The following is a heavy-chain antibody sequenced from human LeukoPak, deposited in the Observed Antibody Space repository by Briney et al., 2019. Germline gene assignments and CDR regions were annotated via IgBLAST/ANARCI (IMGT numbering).Heavy chain of an antibody. D-gene: IGHD3-3*01. CDR2: GYYSGST. CDR1: GDSISHYY. J-gene: IGHJ3*02. Sequence: PSETLFLTRTVSGDSISHYYWTSFRQPPAKGLELIGYGYYSGSTSYNPSLKSRVTISVDRSKNRVSLKLSSVTAADTAVYYCARDAGVLITHDAFDIWGQGTMVTVPS. CDR3: ARDAGVLITHDAFDI. V-gene: IGHV4-59*01.